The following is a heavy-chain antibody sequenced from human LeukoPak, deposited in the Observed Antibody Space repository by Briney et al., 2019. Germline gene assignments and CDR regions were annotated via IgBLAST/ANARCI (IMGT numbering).Heavy chain of an antibody. Sequence: KTGGSLRLSCAASGFTFSSYEMNWVRQAPGKGLEWVSSISSSSSYIYYADSVKGRFTISRDNAKNSLYLQMNRLRAEDTAVYYCARDNLSYGSGSYLDYWGQGTLVTVSS. V-gene: IGHV3-21*01. D-gene: IGHD3-10*01. CDR3: ARDNLSYGSGSYLDY. J-gene: IGHJ4*02. CDR2: ISSSSSYI. CDR1: GFTFSSYE.